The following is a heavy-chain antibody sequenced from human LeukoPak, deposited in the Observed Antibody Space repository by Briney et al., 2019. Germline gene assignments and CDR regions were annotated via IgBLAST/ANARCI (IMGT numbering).Heavy chain of an antibody. CDR1: GGSISTTNYY. Sequence: PSETLSLTCTVSGGSISTTNYYWAWIRQSPGKGLEWIGYIYYSGSTNYNPSLKSRVTISVDTSKNQFSLKLSSVTAADTAVYYCARGVVIAPQTFDYWGQGTLVTVSS. J-gene: IGHJ4*02. CDR3: ARGVVIAPQTFDY. CDR2: IYYSGST. V-gene: IGHV4-61*05. D-gene: IGHD2-21*01.